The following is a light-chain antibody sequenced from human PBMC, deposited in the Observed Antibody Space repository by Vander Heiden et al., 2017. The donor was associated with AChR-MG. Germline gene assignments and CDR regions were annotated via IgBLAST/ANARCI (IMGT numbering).Light chain of an antibody. CDR3: QVWDSDGDHPV. CDR1: RIGHRS. J-gene: IGLJ3*02. Sequence: SYVLTQTSSVSVAPGQTASITCGGKRIGHRSVHWYRQRPGQAPMWGLLDDKDRPSGIPERFSGSNTGNTATLTISRVEPGDEADDVCQVWDSDGDHPVFGGGTQLTVL. CDR2: DDK. V-gene: IGLV3-21*02.